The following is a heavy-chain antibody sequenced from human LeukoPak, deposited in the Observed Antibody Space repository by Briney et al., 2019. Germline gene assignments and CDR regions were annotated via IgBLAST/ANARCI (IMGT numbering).Heavy chain of an antibody. D-gene: IGHD1-14*01. CDR2: INHSGST. V-gene: IGHV4-34*01. Sequence: PSETLSLTCAVYGGSFSGYYWSWIRQPPGKGLEWIGEINHSGSTNYNPSLKSRVTISVDTSKNQFSLKLSSVTAADTAVYYCARNRAHRPGDYWGQGTLVTVSS. CDR3: ARNRAHRPGDY. J-gene: IGHJ4*02. CDR1: GGSFSGYY.